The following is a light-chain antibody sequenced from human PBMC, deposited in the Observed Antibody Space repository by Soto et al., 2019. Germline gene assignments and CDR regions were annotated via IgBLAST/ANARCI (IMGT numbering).Light chain of an antibody. CDR2: EVS. J-gene: IGLJ1*01. CDR1: STDVGGYNY. Sequence: QSALTQPASVSGSPGQSITISCTGTSTDVGGYNYVSWYQQHPGKPPKLMLYEVSNRPAGVYNRFSGSKSGNTASLTISGLQAEDEADYYCSSYTSSSTGVFGTGTKLTVL. V-gene: IGLV2-14*01. CDR3: SSYTSSSTGV.